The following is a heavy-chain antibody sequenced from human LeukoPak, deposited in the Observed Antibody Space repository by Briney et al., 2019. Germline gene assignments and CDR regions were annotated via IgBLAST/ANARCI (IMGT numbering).Heavy chain of an antibody. CDR1: GGSISSYY. D-gene: IGHD1-26*01. Sequence: PSETLSLTCTVSGGSISSYYWSWIRQPPGKGLEWIGRMYTSGSTNYKPSLKSRVTISVDTSKNQFSLKLSSVIAADTAVYYCARGRSGSYGWFDPWGQGTLVTVSS. V-gene: IGHV4-4*08. CDR3: ARGRSGSYGWFDP. J-gene: IGHJ5*02. CDR2: MYTSGST.